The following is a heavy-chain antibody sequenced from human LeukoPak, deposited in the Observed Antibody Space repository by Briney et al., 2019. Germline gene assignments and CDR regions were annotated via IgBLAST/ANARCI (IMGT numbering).Heavy chain of an antibody. CDR3: ARGPLWFGEFHPTRYNWFDP. J-gene: IGHJ5*02. CDR2: IIPIFGTA. Sequence: GSSVKVSCKASGGTFSSYAISWVRQAPGQGLEWMGGIIPIFGTANYAQKFQGRVTITADKSTSTAYMELSSLRSEDTAVYYCARGPLWFGEFHPTRYNWFDPWGQGTLVTVSS. CDR1: GGTFSSYA. D-gene: IGHD3-10*01. V-gene: IGHV1-69*06.